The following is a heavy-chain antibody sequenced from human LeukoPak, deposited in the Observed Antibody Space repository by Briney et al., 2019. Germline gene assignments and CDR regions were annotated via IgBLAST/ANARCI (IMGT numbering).Heavy chain of an antibody. CDR1: GYTFTSYG. CDR2: MNPNSGNT. D-gene: IGHD5-12*01. CDR3: ARISGYDYPYYYYYMDV. J-gene: IGHJ6*03. Sequence: GASVKVSCKASGYTFTSYGINWVRQATGQGLEWMGWMNPNSGNTGYAQKFQGRVTMTRNTSISTAYMELSSLRSEDTAVYYCARISGYDYPYYYYYMDVWGKGTTVTISS. V-gene: IGHV1-8*02.